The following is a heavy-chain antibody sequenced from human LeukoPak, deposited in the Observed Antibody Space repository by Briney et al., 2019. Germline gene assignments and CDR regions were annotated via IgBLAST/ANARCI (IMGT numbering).Heavy chain of an antibody. J-gene: IGHJ5*02. CDR3: ARAKDGSGKSWFDP. V-gene: IGHV7-4-1*02. CDR1: GYIFTGYA. D-gene: IGHD3-10*01. Sequence: GASVKVSCKASGYIFTGYAMNWVRQAPGQGLEWMGWINTDTGNPEYAQGFTGRFVFSLDTSVSTAYLQISSLKAEDTAVYYCARAKDGSGKSWFDPWGQGTLVTVSS. CDR2: INTDTGNP.